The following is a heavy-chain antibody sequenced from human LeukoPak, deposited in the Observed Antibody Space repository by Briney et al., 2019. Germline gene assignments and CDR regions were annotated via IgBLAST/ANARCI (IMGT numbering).Heavy chain of an antibody. CDR1: GGSISSYY. CDR3: AREARDYDFWSGFYYMDV. Sequence: SETLSLTCTVSGGSISSYYWSWIRQPPGKGLEWIGYIYYSGSTNYNPSLKSRVTISVDTSKNQSSLKPSSVTAADTAVYYCAREARDYDFWSGFYYMDVWGKGTTVTVSS. CDR2: IYYSGST. J-gene: IGHJ6*03. V-gene: IGHV4-59*01. D-gene: IGHD3-3*01.